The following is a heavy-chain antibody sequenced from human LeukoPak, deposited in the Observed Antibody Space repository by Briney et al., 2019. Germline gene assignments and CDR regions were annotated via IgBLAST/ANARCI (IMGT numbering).Heavy chain of an antibody. CDR1: GGSFSGYY. CDR2: INHSGST. J-gene: IGHJ4*02. Sequence: SETLSLTCAVYGGSFSGYYWSWIRQPPRKGLEWIGEINHSGSTNYNPSLKSRVTISVDTSKNQFSLKLSSVTAADTAVYYCARAGGVTSKKFDYWGQGTLVTVSS. CDR3: ARAGGVTSKKFDY. D-gene: IGHD4-17*01. V-gene: IGHV4-34*01.